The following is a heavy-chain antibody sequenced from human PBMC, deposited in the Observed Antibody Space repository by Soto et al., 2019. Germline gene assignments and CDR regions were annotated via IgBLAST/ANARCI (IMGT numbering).Heavy chain of an antibody. Sequence: PSETLSLTCTVSGGSISSGDYYWSWIRQHPGKGLEWIGYIYYSGSTYYNPSLKSRVTISVDTSKNQFSLMLSSVTAADTAVYFCARDSSCSGGACYYFGYWGQGTLVTVSS. CDR3: ARDSSCSGGACYYFGY. V-gene: IGHV4-31*03. J-gene: IGHJ4*02. CDR2: IYYSGST. CDR1: GGSISSGDYY. D-gene: IGHD2-15*01.